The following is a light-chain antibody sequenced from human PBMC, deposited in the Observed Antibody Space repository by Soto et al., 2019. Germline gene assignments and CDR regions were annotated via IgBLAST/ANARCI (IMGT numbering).Light chain of an antibody. J-gene: IGKJ3*01. V-gene: IGKV1-5*03. CDR3: LQDYNYPRT. Sequence: TQMTQSPSTLSASVGDRVTITCRASQSTSSWLAWYQQKPGKAPELLIYEASSLQSGVPSRFSGSGSGTDFTLTISSLQPEDFATYYCLQDYNYPRTFGPGTKVDIK. CDR1: QSTSSW. CDR2: EAS.